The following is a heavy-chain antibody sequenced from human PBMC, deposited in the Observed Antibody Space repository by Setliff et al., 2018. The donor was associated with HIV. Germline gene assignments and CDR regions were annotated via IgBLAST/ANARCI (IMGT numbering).Heavy chain of an antibody. Sequence: GESLKISCKGSGYSFSTYWIGWVRPMPGKGLEWMGFIYPDDSNTRYGPSFQGQVTISADKSISTAYLQWYSLKASDTAMYYCARHHYYYYYMDVWGKGTTVTVSS. CDR1: GYSFSTYW. V-gene: IGHV5-51*01. J-gene: IGHJ6*03. CDR2: IYPDDSNT. CDR3: ARHHYYYYYMDV.